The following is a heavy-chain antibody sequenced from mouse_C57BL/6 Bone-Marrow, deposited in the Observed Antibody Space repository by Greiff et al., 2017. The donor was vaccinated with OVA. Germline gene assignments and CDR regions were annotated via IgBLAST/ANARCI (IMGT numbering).Heavy chain of an antibody. V-gene: IGHV1-75*01. Sequence: QVQLQQSGPELVKPGASVKISCKASGYTFTDYYINWVKQRPGQGLEWIGWIFPGSGSTYYNEKFKGKATLTVDTSSSTAYMQLSSLTSEDSAVYYCAREGAYYYGRGYYAMDYWGQGTLVTVSS. CDR1: GYTFTDYY. CDR2: IFPGSGST. CDR3: AREGAYYYGRGYYAMDY. D-gene: IGHD1-1*01. J-gene: IGHJ4*01.